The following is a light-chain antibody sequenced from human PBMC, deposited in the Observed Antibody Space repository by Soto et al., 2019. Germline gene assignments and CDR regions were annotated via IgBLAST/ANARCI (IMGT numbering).Light chain of an antibody. CDR2: DAS. CDR1: QSISSW. CDR3: QQYNSYPT. Sequence: DIQMTQSPSTLSASVGDRVTITCRASQSISSWLAWYQQKPGKAPMLLIYDASSLESGVPSRFSGSGSGTEFTLTISSLQPDDFATYYCQQYNSYPTFGGGTKVEIK. V-gene: IGKV1-5*01. J-gene: IGKJ4*01.